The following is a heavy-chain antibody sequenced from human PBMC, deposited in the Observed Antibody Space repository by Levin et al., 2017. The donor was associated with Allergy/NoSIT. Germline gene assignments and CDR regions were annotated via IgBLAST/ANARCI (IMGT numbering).Heavy chain of an antibody. J-gene: IGHJ4*02. CDR3: ARAIDQSWNLLYFDY. CDR2: INSNCRYS. Sequence: PGGSLRLSREGEGGKGKRERRKGGRKEGGKGLEWVSSINSNCRYSYFSFFLRFRGTIFRDDAKNSLSLQMNSLRDEDTAVYYCARAIDQSWNLLYFDYWGQGTLVTVSS. CDR1: GGKGKRER. V-gene: IGHV3-21*01. D-gene: IGHD1-1*01.